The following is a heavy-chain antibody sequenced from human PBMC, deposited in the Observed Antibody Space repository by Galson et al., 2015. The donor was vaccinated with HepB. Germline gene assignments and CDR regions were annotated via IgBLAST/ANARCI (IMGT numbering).Heavy chain of an antibody. CDR1: GFTFSSYA. CDR2: ISYDGSNK. J-gene: IGHJ3*02. D-gene: IGHD2-2*01. Sequence: SLRLSCAASGFTFSSYAMHWVRQAPGKGLEWVAVISYDGSNKYYTDSVKGRFTISRDNSKNTLYLQMNSLRAEDTAVYYCARDEGYCSSTSCYGAFDIWGQGTMVTVSS. CDR3: ARDEGYCSSTSCYGAFDI. V-gene: IGHV3-30-3*01.